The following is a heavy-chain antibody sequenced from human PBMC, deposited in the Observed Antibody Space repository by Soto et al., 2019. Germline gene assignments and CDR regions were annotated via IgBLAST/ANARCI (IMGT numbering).Heavy chain of an antibody. CDR2: MNPNSGNT. CDR3: ARDISGSYRFDY. V-gene: IGHV1-8*01. D-gene: IGHD1-26*01. CDR1: GYTFTSYD. Sequence: QVQLVQSGAEVKKPGASVKVSCKASGYTFTSYDINWVRQATGQGLEWMGWMNPNSGNTGYAQKLQGRVTMTRNTSLSTAYMELSSLRSADTAVYYCARDISGSYRFDYWGQGTLVTVSS. J-gene: IGHJ4*02.